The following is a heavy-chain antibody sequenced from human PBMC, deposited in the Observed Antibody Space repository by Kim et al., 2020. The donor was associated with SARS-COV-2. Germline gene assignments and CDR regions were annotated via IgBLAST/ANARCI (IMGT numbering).Heavy chain of an antibody. J-gene: IGHJ6*02. Sequence: GESLKISCKGSGYSFTKYWIGWVRQMPGKGLEWMGIIYPGDSDTRYSPSFQGQVTISVDKSISTAYLQWSSLKASDTAMYYCARDRVYGSGSWVGGDVWGQGTTVTVSS. CDR2: IYPGDSDT. CDR3: ARDRVYGSGSWVGGDV. D-gene: IGHD3-10*01. CDR1: GYSFTKYW. V-gene: IGHV5-51*01.